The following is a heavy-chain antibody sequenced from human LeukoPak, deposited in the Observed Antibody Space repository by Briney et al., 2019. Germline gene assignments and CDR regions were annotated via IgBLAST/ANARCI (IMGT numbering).Heavy chain of an antibody. Sequence: GGSLRLSCAASGFTFSSYAMHWVRQAPGKGLEWVAVISYDGSNKYYADSVKGRFTISRDNSKYTLYLQMNSLRAEDTAVYYCARAFRNYYDSSGYYKGNDAFDIWGQGTMVTVSS. D-gene: IGHD3-22*01. CDR2: ISYDGSNK. CDR1: GFTFSSYA. J-gene: IGHJ3*02. CDR3: ARAFRNYYDSSGYYKGNDAFDI. V-gene: IGHV3-30-3*01.